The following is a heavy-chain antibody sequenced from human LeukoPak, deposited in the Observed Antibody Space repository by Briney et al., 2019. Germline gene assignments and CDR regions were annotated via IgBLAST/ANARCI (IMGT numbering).Heavy chain of an antibody. Sequence: GGSLRLSCAVSGLALSNYGMSWVRQAPGKGLEWVAGITGRGGSTNYADSVKGRFTISRDNPKNTLYLQMNSLRAEDTAVYFCAKRGVVIRVILVGFHKEAYYFDSWGQGALVTVSS. D-gene: IGHD3-22*01. CDR2: ITGRGGST. V-gene: IGHV3-23*01. J-gene: IGHJ4*02. CDR1: GLALSNYG. CDR3: AKRGVVIRVILVGFHKEAYYFDS.